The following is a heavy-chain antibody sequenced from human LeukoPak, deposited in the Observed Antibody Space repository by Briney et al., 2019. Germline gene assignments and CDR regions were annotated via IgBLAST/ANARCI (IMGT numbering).Heavy chain of an antibody. V-gene: IGHV4-4*07. CDR2: IYTSGST. J-gene: IGHJ5*02. Sequence: SETLSLTCTVSGGSISSYYWSWIRQPAGKGLEWIGRIYTSGSTNYNPSLKSRVTLSVDTSKNRLSLKLSYVTAADTAVYYCASAGHCANGVCRNWFGPWGQGILVTVSS. CDR3: ASAGHCANGVCRNWFGP. D-gene: IGHD2-8*01. CDR1: GGSISSYY.